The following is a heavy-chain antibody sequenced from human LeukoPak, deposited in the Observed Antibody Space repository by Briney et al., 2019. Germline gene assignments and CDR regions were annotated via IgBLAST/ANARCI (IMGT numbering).Heavy chain of an antibody. D-gene: IGHD3-10*01. CDR1: GGTFSSYA. CDR3: ARDRYYGSGFDY. V-gene: IGHV1-69*04. CDR2: IIPILGIA. J-gene: IGHJ4*02. Sequence: SVKVSCKASGGTFSSYAISWVRQAPGQGLEWMGRIIPILGIANYAQKFQGRVTITADKSTSTAYMELRSLRSDDTAVYYCARDRYYGSGFDYWGQGTLVTVSS.